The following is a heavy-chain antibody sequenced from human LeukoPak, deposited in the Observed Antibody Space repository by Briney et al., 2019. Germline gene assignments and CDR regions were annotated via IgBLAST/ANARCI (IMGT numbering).Heavy chain of an antibody. CDR2: INHSGST. D-gene: IGHD3-10*01. CDR1: GGSFSGYY. Sequence: TSETLSLTCAVYGGSFSGYYWSWIRQPPGKGLEWIGEINHSGSTNYNPSLKSRVTISVDTSKNQFSLKLSSVTAADTAVYYCARGRRVNYGSGSYHSSWGQGTLVTVSS. CDR3: ARGRRVNYGSGSYHSS. J-gene: IGHJ5*02. V-gene: IGHV4-34*01.